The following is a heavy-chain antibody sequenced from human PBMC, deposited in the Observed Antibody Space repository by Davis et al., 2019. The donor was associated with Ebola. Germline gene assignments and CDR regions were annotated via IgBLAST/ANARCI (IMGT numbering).Heavy chain of an antibody. V-gene: IGHV4-34*01. D-gene: IGHD3-3*01. CDR2: INHSGST. CDR3: ARGKQTEVLRILEWLTEYYFDY. Sequence: MPSETLSLTCAVYGGSFSGYYWSWIRQPPGKGLEWIGEINHSGSTYYNPSLKSRVTISVDTSKNQFSLKLSSVTAADTAVYYCARGKQTEVLRILEWLTEYYFDYWGQGTLVTVSS. J-gene: IGHJ4*02. CDR1: GGSFSGYY.